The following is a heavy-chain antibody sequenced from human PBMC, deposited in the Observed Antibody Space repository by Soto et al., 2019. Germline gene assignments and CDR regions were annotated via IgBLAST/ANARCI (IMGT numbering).Heavy chain of an antibody. CDR3: ARALLSHSYDSGGYDSYFHAMDV. J-gene: IGHJ6*02. CDR2: IIPIFGTA. V-gene: IGHV1-69*13. D-gene: IGHD3-22*01. CDR1: GGTFGSYA. Sequence: SVKVSCKASGGTFGSYAISWVRQAPGQGLEWMGGIIPIFGTANYAQKFQGRVTITADESTSTAYMELSSLRSEDTAVYYCARALLSHSYDSGGYDSYFHAMDVWGQGTPVTVSS.